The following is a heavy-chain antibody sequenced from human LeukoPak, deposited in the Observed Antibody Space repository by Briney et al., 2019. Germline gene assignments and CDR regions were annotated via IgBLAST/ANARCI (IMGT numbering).Heavy chain of an antibody. J-gene: IGHJ4*02. V-gene: IGHV3-21*06. CDR3: ARVYSGSYCADY. CDR1: GFTFSFYT. Sequence: NPGGSLRLSCAASGFTFSFYTINWVRQAPGKGREWVSSISSSGTNIYYADSVEGRFTISRDNAKNSLYLQMNSLRAEDTAVYYCARVYSGSYCADYWGQGTLVTVSS. CDR2: ISSSGTNI. D-gene: IGHD1-26*01.